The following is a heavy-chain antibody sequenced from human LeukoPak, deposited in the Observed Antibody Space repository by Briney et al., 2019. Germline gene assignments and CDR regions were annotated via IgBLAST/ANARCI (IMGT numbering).Heavy chain of an antibody. V-gene: IGHV3-66*01. CDR2: IYGSGSA. CDR1: RFTVSNNY. Sequence: PGGSLRLSCAASRFTVSNNYINWVRQAPGKGLEWVSLIYGSGSADYADSVKGRFTISRDNSMNTVYLQMNSLRAEDTAVYYCARINFGDDYWGQGTLVTVSS. CDR3: ARINFGDDY. D-gene: IGHD4-17*01. J-gene: IGHJ4*02.